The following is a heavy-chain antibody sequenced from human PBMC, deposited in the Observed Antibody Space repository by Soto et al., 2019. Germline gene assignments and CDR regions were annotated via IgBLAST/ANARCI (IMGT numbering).Heavy chain of an antibody. V-gene: IGHV1-69*13. Sequence: ASVKVSCKASRVAFSKFIVTWVRQAPGRGLEWVGGIIPIFGTANYAQKFQGRVTITADESTSTSYMEVNNLRYEDTAVYYCAKVRYSSPMGYYYGMDVWGQGTTVTVSS. D-gene: IGHD6-19*01. J-gene: IGHJ6*02. CDR2: IIPIFGTA. CDR1: RVAFSKFI. CDR3: AKVRYSSPMGYYYGMDV.